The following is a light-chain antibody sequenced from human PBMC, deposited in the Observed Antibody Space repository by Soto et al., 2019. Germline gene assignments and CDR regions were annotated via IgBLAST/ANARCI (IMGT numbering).Light chain of an antibody. CDR3: QQHNNWPLT. CDR2: GAS. J-gene: IGKJ4*01. V-gene: IGKV3-15*01. Sequence: EVVLTQSPATLSLSPGERATLSCRASQSVSSHLGWYQQQPGQAPRLLVYGASTRATGIPARFSGSGSGTQFTLTISSLQSEDFAVYYCQQHNNWPLTFGGGTKVDIK. CDR1: QSVSSH.